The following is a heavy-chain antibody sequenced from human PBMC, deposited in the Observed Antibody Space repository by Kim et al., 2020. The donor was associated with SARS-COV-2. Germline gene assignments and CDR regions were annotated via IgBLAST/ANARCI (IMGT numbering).Heavy chain of an antibody. CDR2: TT. V-gene: IGHV3-49*02. J-gene: IGHJ4*02. CDR3: TFMKRCGFDY. D-gene: IGHD2-21*01. Sequence: TTEYAPSVKGRFTISSDDSKSIAYLQMNSLKTEDTAVYYCTFMKRCGFDYWGQGTLVTVSS.